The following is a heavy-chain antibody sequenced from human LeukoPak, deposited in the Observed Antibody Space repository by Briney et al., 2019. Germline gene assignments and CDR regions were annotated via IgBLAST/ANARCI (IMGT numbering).Heavy chain of an antibody. CDR2: MNPNSGNT. Sequence: ASVKVSCKASGYTFTSYDINWVRQATGQGLEWMGWMNPNSGNTGYAQKFQGRVTMTRNTSISTAYMELNSLRAEDTAVYYCAKLWSWLGYWYFDLWGRGTLVTVSS. D-gene: IGHD6-19*01. CDR1: GYTFTSYD. V-gene: IGHV1-8*01. CDR3: AKLWSWLGYWYFDL. J-gene: IGHJ2*01.